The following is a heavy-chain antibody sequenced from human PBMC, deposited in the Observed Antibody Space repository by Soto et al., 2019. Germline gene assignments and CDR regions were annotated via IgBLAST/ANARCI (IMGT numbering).Heavy chain of an antibody. J-gene: IGHJ4*02. Sequence: QVELQESGPGLVKPSGTLSLTCAVSGGSVSSTYWWSWVRQPPGKGLEWIGEIYHSGSANYNPSLKSRGTISVDNSKNQFSLNLTSVTAADTAVYYCARYNAASGTYYCDYWGQGTLVTVSS. CDR2: IYHSGSA. CDR3: ARYNAASGTYYCDY. CDR1: GGSVSSTYW. D-gene: IGHD6-13*01. V-gene: IGHV4-4*02.